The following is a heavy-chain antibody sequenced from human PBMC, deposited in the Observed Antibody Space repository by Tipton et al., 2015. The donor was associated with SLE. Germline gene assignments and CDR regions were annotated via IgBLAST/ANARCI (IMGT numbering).Heavy chain of an antibody. CDR3: ARGKGGAFFDY. V-gene: IGHV4-34*01. CDR1: GGSFSGYY. CDR2: INHSGST. J-gene: IGHJ4*02. Sequence: TLSLTCAVYGGSFSGYYWSWIRQPPGRGLEWIGEINHSGSTNYNPSLKSRVTISVYTSKNQFSLKLSSVTAADTAVYYCARGKGGAFFDYWGQGTLVTVSS. D-gene: IGHD3-16*01.